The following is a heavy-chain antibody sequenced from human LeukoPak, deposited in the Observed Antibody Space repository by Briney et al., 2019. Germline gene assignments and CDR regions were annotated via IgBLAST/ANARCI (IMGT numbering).Heavy chain of an antibody. D-gene: IGHD3-3*01. Sequence: PSETLSLTSAVYGGSFSGYYWSWIRQPPGKGLEWIGEINHSGSTNYNPSLKSRVTISVDTSKNQFSLKLSSVTAADTAVYYCARTYDFWSGYYQARYFDYWGQGTLVTVSS. CDR3: ARTYDFWSGYYQARYFDY. CDR2: INHSGST. V-gene: IGHV4-34*01. J-gene: IGHJ4*02. CDR1: GGSFSGYY.